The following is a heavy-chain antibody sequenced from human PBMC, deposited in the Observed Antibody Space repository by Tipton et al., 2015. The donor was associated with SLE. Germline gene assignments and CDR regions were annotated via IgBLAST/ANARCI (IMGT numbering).Heavy chain of an antibody. D-gene: IGHD5-18*01. CDR1: GFTFSSYS. Sequence: SGFTFSSYSMNWVRQAPGKGLEWVSYISSSSSTIYYADSVKGRFTISRDNAKNSLYLQMNSLRAEDTAVYYCARDFDSYGGYWGQGTLVTVSS. CDR2: ISSSSSTI. CDR3: ARDFDSYGGY. J-gene: IGHJ4*02. V-gene: IGHV3-48*01.